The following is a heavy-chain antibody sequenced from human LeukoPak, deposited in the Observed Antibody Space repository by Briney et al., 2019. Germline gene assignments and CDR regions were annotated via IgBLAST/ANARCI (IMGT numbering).Heavy chain of an antibody. CDR1: GYSISSGYY. J-gene: IGHJ6*03. D-gene: IGHD3-10*01. CDR3: ARDVWFGEFYYYYYYYMDV. V-gene: IGHV4-38-2*02. Sequence: SETLSLTCTVSGYSISSGYYWGWIRQPPGKGLEWIGSIYHSGSTYYNPSLKSRVTISVDTSKNQFSLKLSSVTAADTAVYYCARDVWFGEFYYYYYYYMDVRGKGTTVTVSS. CDR2: IYHSGST.